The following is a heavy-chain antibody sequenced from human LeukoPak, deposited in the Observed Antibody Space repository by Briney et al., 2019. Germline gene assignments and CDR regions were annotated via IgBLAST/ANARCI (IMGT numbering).Heavy chain of an antibody. CDR1: GGSFTGYY. D-gene: IGHD3-16*01. CDR2: VNHSGST. J-gene: IGHJ3*02. V-gene: IGHV4-34*01. CDR3: AGDPSSDYVWGSYRAPGAFDI. Sequence: PSETLSLTCAVYGGSFTGYYWNWIRQPPGKGLEWVGEVNHSGSTNYNPSLRSRVTISVDTSKNQFSLKLSSVTAADTAVYYCAGDPSSDYVWGSYRAPGAFDIWGQGTMVTVSS.